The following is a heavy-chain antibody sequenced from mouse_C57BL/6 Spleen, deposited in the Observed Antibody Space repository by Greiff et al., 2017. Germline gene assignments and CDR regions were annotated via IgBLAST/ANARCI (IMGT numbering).Heavy chain of an antibody. D-gene: IGHD2-5*01. V-gene: IGHV1-52*01. CDR2: IDPSDSET. CDR1: GYTFTSYW. J-gene: IGHJ1*03. Sequence: QVQLQQPGAELVMPGSSVKLSCKASGYTFTSYWMHWVKQRPIQGLEWIGNIDPSDSETHYNQKFKDKATLTVDKSSSTAYMQLSSLTSEDSAVYYCARKTPYYSNYWYFDVWGTGTTVTVSS. CDR3: ARKTPYYSNYWYFDV.